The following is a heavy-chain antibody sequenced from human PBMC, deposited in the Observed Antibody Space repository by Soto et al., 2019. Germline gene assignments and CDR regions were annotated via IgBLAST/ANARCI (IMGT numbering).Heavy chain of an antibody. Sequence: PSETLSLTCTVSGGSVSSGRYYWSWIRQPPGKGLEWIGYIYYSGSTNYNPSLKSRVTISVDTSNNQFSLKMSSVTAEDTAVYYCARDGDNGSSSSWPLYYYYGMDVWGQGTTVTVSS. V-gene: IGHV4-61*01. CDR3: ARDGDNGSSSSWPLYYYYGMDV. CDR1: GGSVSSGRYY. J-gene: IGHJ6*02. CDR2: IYYSGST. D-gene: IGHD6-6*01.